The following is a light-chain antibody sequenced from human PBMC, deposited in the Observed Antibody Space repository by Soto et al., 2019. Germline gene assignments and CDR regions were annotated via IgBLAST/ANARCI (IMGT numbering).Light chain of an antibody. CDR1: SSDVGGYNY. J-gene: IGLJ1*01. Sequence: TQPASVSGSPGQSITTSCTGTSSDVGGYNYVSWYQQHPGKAPKLMIYDVSNRPSGVSNRFSGSKSGNTASLTISGLQAEDEADYYCSSYTSSSTYVFGTGTKVTVL. CDR2: DVS. V-gene: IGLV2-14*01. CDR3: SSYTSSSTYV.